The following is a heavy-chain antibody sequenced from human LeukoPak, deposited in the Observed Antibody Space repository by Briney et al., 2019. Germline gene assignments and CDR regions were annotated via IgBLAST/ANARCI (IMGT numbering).Heavy chain of an antibody. CDR1: GDSINTHY. Sequence: SETLSLTCTVSGDSINTHYWSWIRQPSGKGLEWIGYIYYSGSTNYNPSLRSRVSISVDTSKNQFSLQLTSVTAADTAVYYCARDRRYYETNGSPLGWFDPWGQGTLVTVSS. J-gene: IGHJ5*02. CDR3: ARDRRYYETNGSPLGWFDP. V-gene: IGHV4-59*11. D-gene: IGHD3-22*01. CDR2: IYYSGST.